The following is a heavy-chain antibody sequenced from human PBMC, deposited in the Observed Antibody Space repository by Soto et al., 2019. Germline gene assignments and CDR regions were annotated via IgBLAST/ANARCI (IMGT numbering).Heavy chain of an antibody. J-gene: IGHJ6*02. V-gene: IGHV5-51*01. CDR3: ARDSSGYPSYYYYAMDV. Sequence: GESLKISCKASGYTFTTYWIGWVRQMPGKGLEWMGIINPDDSDTRYSPSFEGQVTISADKSISTAYLQWSSLKASDTAMYNCARDSSGYPSYYYYAMDVWGQGTTVTVSS. CDR1: GYTFTTYW. D-gene: IGHD3-22*01. CDR2: INPDDSDT.